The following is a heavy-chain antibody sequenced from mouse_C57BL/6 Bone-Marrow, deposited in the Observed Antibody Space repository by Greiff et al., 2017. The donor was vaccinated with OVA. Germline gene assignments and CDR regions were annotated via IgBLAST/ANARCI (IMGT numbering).Heavy chain of an antibody. Sequence: DVKLQESGAELVRPGASVKLSCTASGFNIKDDYMHWVKQRPEQGLEWIGWIDPENGDTEYASKFQGKATITEDTSANTAYLQLSSLTSEDTAVYYCTTEDYWGQGTTLTVSS. CDR2: IDPENGDT. V-gene: IGHV14-4*01. CDR3: TTEDY. J-gene: IGHJ2*01. CDR1: GFNIKDDY.